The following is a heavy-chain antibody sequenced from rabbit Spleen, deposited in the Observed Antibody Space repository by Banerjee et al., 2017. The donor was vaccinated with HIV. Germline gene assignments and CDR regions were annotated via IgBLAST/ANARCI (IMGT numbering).Heavy chain of an antibody. CDR2: IYSGSSGGT. D-gene: IGHD1-1*01. CDR3: AKSGSDDRFNL. V-gene: IGHV1S45*01. Sequence: QEQLVESGGGLVQPGTSLTLTCTASGFSLTSSYDMCWVRQAPGKGLEWIGCIYSGSSGGTYYASWAKGRFPISNTSSTTVTLQMTSLTAADTATYFCAKSGSDDRFNLWGPGTLVTVS. J-gene: IGHJ4*01. CDR1: GFSLTSSYD.